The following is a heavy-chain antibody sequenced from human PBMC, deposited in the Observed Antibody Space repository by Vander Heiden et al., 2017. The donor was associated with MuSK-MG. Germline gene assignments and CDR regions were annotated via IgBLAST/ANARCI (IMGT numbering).Heavy chain of an antibody. V-gene: IGHV3-23*01. CDR1: GFTFTTYA. Sequence: EVQLLESGGDLVQPGRPLRLSCAASGFTFTTYAMSWVRQAPGKGLEWVSGIGGSGESRYYADSVKGRFTISRDNSKNTVYLQMSSLRADDSAVYFCAKAARPAAVLLADHWGRGTQVTVSS. D-gene: IGHD2-2*01. CDR2: IGGSGESR. J-gene: IGHJ4*02. CDR3: AKAARPAAVLLADH.